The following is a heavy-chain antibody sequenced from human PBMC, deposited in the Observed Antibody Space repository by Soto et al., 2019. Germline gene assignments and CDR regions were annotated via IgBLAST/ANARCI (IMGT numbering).Heavy chain of an antibody. J-gene: IGHJ4*02. CDR1: GFTFDDYA. D-gene: IGHD4-17*01. CDR3: AKSPNYGDSVSYFDY. Sequence: PGGSLRLSCVASGFTFDDYAMQWVRQAPGKGLEWVSGISWNSDSIGYADSVKGRFTISRDNAKKSLYLQMNSLRAEDTALYYCAKSPNYGDSVSYFDYWGQGTLVTVSS. CDR2: ISWNSDSI. V-gene: IGHV3-9*01.